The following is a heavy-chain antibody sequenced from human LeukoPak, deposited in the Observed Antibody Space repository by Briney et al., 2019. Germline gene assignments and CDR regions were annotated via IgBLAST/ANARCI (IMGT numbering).Heavy chain of an antibody. Sequence: GGSLRLSCAASGFTFSSYSMNWVRQAPGKGLEWVSYISSSSSTIYYADSVKGRFTISRDNAKNSLYLQMNSLRAEDTAVYYCARDVRVGATDYYMDVWGKGTTVTVSS. CDR3: ARDVRVGATDYYMDV. V-gene: IGHV3-48*04. D-gene: IGHD1-26*01. CDR2: ISSSSSTI. CDR1: GFTFSSYS. J-gene: IGHJ6*03.